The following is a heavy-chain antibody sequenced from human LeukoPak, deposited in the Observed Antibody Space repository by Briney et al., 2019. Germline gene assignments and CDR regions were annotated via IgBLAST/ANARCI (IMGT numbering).Heavy chain of an antibody. V-gene: IGHV3-74*01. CDR1: GFTFSNYW. CDR2: IKTDGSST. Sequence: GGSLRPSCAASGFTFSNYWMHWVRQAPGKGLVWVSRIKTDGSSTDYADSVRGRFTISRDNAKNTLYLQMSSLRVEDTAVYYCGRGPGGYFGLDVWGKGITVTVSS. D-gene: IGHD3-10*01. CDR3: GRGPGGYFGLDV. J-gene: IGHJ6*04.